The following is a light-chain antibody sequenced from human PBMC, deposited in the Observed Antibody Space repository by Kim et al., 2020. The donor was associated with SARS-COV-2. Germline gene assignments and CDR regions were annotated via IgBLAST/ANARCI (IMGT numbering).Light chain of an antibody. CDR2: DDS. CDR1: NIGSKS. CDR3: QVWDSSSDPVV. J-gene: IGLJ2*01. Sequence: APGKTARITWGGNNIGSKSVHWDQQKPGQAPVLVVYDDSDRPSGIPERFSGSNSGNTATLTISRVEAGDEADYYCQVWDSSSDPVVFGGGTQLTVL. V-gene: IGLV3-21*03.